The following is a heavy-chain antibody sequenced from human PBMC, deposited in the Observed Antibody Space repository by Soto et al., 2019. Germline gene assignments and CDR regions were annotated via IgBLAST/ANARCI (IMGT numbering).Heavy chain of an antibody. D-gene: IGHD3-10*01. CDR3: AKNRWFGELSYYYGMDV. CDR2: IIPIFGTA. V-gene: IGHV1-69*13. Sequence: SVKVSCKASGGTFSSYAISWVRQAPGQGLEWMGGIIPIFGTANYAQKFQGRVTITADESTSTAYMELSSLRSEDTAVYYCAKNRWFGELSYYYGMDVWGQGTTVTVSS. CDR1: GGTFSSYA. J-gene: IGHJ6*02.